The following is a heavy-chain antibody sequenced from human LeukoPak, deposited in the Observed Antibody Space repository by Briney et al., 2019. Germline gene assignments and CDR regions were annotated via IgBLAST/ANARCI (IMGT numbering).Heavy chain of an antibody. Sequence: ASVKVSCKVSGYTLTELSMHWVRQAPGKGLEWMGGFDPEDGETIYAQKFQGRVTMTEDTSTDTAYMELSSLRSEDTAVYYCATATTVWYYDFWSGYLDYWGQGTLVTVSS. D-gene: IGHD3-3*01. CDR3: ATATTVWYYDFWSGYLDY. CDR1: GYTLTELS. CDR2: FDPEDGET. J-gene: IGHJ4*02. V-gene: IGHV1-24*01.